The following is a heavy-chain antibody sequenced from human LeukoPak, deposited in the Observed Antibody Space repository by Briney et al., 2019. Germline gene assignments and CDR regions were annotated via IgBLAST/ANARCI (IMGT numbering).Heavy chain of an antibody. D-gene: IGHD3-16*02. V-gene: IGHV6-1*01. Sequence: SQTLSLTCAISGDSVSSNSVSWNWIRQSPSRGLEWLGRTYYRSKWYNDYALSVKSRITINPDTSKNQFSLQLNSLTPEDTAVYYARDPDPFSRLSVFDIWGQGTMVTVSS. J-gene: IGHJ3*02. CDR3: ARDPDPFSRLSVFDI. CDR1: GDSVSSNSVS. CDR2: TYYRSKWYN.